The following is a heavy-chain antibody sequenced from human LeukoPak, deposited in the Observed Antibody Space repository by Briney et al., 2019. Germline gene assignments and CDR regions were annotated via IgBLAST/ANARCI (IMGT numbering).Heavy chain of an antibody. CDR2: IHYSGST. Sequence: SETLSLTCIVPGGSISSNYWSWIRQPPGKGLEWIGYIHYSGSTSYNPSLKSRVTMSVDTSKNQFSLKLTSVTAADTAVYYCARYGPWCFGLWGRGILVTVSS. CDR3: ARYGPWCFGL. CDR1: GGSISSNY. J-gene: IGHJ2*01. V-gene: IGHV4-59*01. D-gene: IGHD3-10*01.